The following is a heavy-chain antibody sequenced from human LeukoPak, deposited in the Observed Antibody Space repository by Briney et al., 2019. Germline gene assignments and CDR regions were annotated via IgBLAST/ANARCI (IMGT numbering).Heavy chain of an antibody. V-gene: IGHV2-5*02. CDR2: IYWDDDK. CDR1: GFSLSTSGVG. Sequence: GSGRTLVKPTQTLSLTCTFSGFSLSTSGVGVGWIRQPPGKALEWLALIYWDDDKRYSPSLKSRLTITKDTSKNQVVLTMTNMDPVDTATYYCARLYGSGSYYNFLDSRQFDYWGQGTLVTVSS. D-gene: IGHD3-10*01. CDR3: ARLYGSGSYYNFLDSRQFDY. J-gene: IGHJ4*02.